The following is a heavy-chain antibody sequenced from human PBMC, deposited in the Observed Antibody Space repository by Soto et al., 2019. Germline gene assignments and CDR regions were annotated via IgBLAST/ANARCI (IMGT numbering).Heavy chain of an antibody. J-gene: IGHJ4*01. CDR2: VKSKTDGGTT. CDR1: GFTFCNAW. Sequence: GGSLRLSCAASGFTFCNAWMNWVRQTPRKELEWVGRVKSKTDGGTTDFAAPVKGRFAISRDDSKNMVYLEMNSLKTEDTAIYYCTTDSYITSIIVRFDYWGHGTLVTVSS. V-gene: IGHV3-15*07. D-gene: IGHD3-22*01. CDR3: TTDSYITSIIVRFDY.